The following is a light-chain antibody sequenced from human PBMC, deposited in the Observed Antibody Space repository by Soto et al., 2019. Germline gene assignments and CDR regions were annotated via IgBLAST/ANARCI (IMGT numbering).Light chain of an antibody. CDR2: GAS. V-gene: IGKV3-20*01. CDR3: HQYGSSPLT. Sequence: EIVLTQSPDTLSLSPGERATLSCRASQSVSASYLAWYQHKPGQAPRLLMYGASRRATGIPDRFSGSGSGTDFTLTISRLEPEAFVVYFCHQYGSSPLTFGGGTKVEIK. CDR1: QSVSASY. J-gene: IGKJ4*01.